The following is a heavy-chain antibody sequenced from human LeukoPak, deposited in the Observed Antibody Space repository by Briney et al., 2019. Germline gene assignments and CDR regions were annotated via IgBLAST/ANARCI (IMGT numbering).Heavy chain of an antibody. V-gene: IGHV3-23*01. CDR2: ITGSGGNR. J-gene: IGHJ4*02. CDR3: AKDRRLAAFDY. CDR1: GFTFSSHG. Sequence: PGGSPRLSCAASGFTFSSHGMNWVRQAPGKGLEWVSGITGSGGNRYYADSVKGRFTISRDNSKNTLYLQMNSLRAEDTAVYYCAKDRRLAAFDYGGQGTLVTVSS. D-gene: IGHD6-25*01.